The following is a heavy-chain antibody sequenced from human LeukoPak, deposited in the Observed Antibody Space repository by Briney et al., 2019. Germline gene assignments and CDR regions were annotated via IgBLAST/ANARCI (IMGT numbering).Heavy chain of an antibody. CDR1: GGSISSGTYY. Sequence: SETLSLTCTVSGGSISSGTYYWGCIRQPPGKGLEWIGSIYYSGSTYYNPSLKSRVTISVDTSKNQFSLKLSSVTAADTAVYYCASYRNEGYWGQGTLVTVSS. D-gene: IGHD1-1*01. J-gene: IGHJ4*02. V-gene: IGHV4-39*01. CDR2: IYYSGST. CDR3: ASYRNEGY.